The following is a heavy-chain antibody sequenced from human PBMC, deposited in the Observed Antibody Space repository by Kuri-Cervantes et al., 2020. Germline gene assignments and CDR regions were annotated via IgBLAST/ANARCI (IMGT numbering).Heavy chain of an antibody. Sequence: LSLTCAASGFTFSNYWMSWLRQAPGKGLEWVANINKDGSEEHYVDSVKGRFTISRDNAKNSLYLQMNSLGVEDTAVYYCAGDRTYSSGWNWFDPWGQGTLVTVSS. CDR1: GFTFSNYW. CDR3: AGDRTYSSGWNWFDP. J-gene: IGHJ5*02. V-gene: IGHV3-7*01. D-gene: IGHD6-19*01. CDR2: INKDGSEE.